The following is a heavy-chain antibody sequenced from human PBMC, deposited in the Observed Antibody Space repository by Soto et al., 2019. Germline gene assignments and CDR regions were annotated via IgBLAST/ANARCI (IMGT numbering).Heavy chain of an antibody. CDR3: AKFSSKQWLVPPAYYYYGMDV. Sequence: GGSLRPSCAASGFTFSSYAMSWVRQAPGKGLEWVSAISGSGGSTYYADSVKGRFTISRDNSKNTLYLQMNSLRAEDTAVYYCAKFSSKQWLVPPAYYYYGMDVWGQGTTVTVSS. CDR2: ISGSGGST. J-gene: IGHJ6*02. V-gene: IGHV3-23*01. D-gene: IGHD6-19*01. CDR1: GFTFSSYA.